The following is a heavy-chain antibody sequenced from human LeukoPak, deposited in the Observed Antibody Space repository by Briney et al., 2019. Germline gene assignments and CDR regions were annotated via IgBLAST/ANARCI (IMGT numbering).Heavy chain of an antibody. V-gene: IGHV3-9*01. CDR2: ISWNSGSI. J-gene: IGHJ4*02. D-gene: IGHD3-9*01. CDR1: GFTFDDYA. Sequence: GRSLRLSCAASGFTFDDYAMHWVRQAPGKGLEWVSGISWNSGSIGDADSVKGRFTISRDNAKNSLYLQMNSLRAEDTALYYCAKDSGYDILTGYVDYWGQGTLVTVSS. CDR3: AKDSGYDILTGYVDY.